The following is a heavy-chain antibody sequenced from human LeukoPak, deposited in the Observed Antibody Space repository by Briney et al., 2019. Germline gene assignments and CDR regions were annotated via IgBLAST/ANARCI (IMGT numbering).Heavy chain of an antibody. CDR2: IYHSGST. CDR1: GGSISSGGYS. CDR3: ARGGVVPAAKGWAFDI. D-gene: IGHD2-2*01. J-gene: IGHJ3*02. V-gene: IGHV4-30-2*01. Sequence: SQTLSLTCAVSGGSISSGGYSWSWIRQPPGKGLEWIGYIYHSGSTYYNPSLKSRVTISVDRSKNQFSLKLSSVTAADTAVYSCARGGVVPAAKGWAFDIWGQGTMVTVSS.